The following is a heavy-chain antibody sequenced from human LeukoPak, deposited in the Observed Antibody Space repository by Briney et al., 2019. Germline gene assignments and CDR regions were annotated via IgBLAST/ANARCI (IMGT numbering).Heavy chain of an antibody. CDR2: MYHSGST. Sequence: PSETLSLTCSVSGGSISSYYWSWIRQPPGKGLEWIGYMYHSGSTNYNPSLKSRVTMSVDTSKNQFSLKLNSVTAADTAVYYCASLSEYCSAGSCYLGWFDPWGQGTLVTVSS. D-gene: IGHD2-15*01. CDR3: ASLSEYCSAGSCYLGWFDP. J-gene: IGHJ5*02. CDR1: GGSISSYY. V-gene: IGHV4-59*01.